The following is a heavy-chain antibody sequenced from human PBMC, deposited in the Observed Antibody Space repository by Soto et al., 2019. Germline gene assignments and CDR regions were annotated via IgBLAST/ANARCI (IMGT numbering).Heavy chain of an antibody. J-gene: IGHJ4*02. Sequence: SETLSLTCTVSGGSVSSYSWTWVRQPPGKGLEWIGYVYYSGSTHYNPSLKSRVTISLDTSKNQFSLKLTSVTAADTAMYFCASSPPAMVAPNIWGQGTLVTVSA. D-gene: IGHD5-18*01. CDR1: GGSVSSYS. CDR3: ASSPPAMVAPNI. CDR2: VYYSGST. V-gene: IGHV4-59*02.